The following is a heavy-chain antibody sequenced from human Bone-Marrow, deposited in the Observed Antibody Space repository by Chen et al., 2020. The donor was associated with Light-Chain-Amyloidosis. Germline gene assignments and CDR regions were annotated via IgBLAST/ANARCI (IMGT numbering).Heavy chain of an antibody. CDR3: AKWDWNTNYFDD. D-gene: IGHD1-1*01. CDR2: ISDRGSNT. J-gene: IGHJ4*02. CDR1: GFTFSSQP. V-gene: IGHV3-23*01. Sequence: EVQLLESGGGLVQPGGSLSLSCAASGFTFSSQPMSWVRQAPGKGLEWVSGISDRGSNTYYADSMEGRFTVSRGNSKNTLHLQMNSLGAEDTAVYYCAKWDWNTNYFDDWGQGTLVTVSS.